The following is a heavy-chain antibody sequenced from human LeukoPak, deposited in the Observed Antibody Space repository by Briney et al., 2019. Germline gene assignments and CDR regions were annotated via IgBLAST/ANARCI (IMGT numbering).Heavy chain of an antibody. V-gene: IGHV3-53*01. CDR1: GFTVSSNY. CDR3: ARSPYYYDSSGLDY. D-gene: IGHD3-22*01. Sequence: PGGSLRLSCAASGFTVSSNYMSWVRQAPGKGLEWVSVIYSGGSTYYADSVKGRFTISRDNSKNTLYLQMNSLRAEDTAVYYCARSPYYYDSSGLDYWGQGTLVTASS. CDR2: IYSGGST. J-gene: IGHJ4*02.